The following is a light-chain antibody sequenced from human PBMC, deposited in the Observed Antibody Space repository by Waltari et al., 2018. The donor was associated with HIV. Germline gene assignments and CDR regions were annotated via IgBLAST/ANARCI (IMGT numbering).Light chain of an antibody. V-gene: IGKV1-9*01. CDR2: AAS. J-gene: IGKJ4*01. CDR3: QQLNSYPLT. CDR1: QDISSY. Sequence: DIQLTQSPSFLSASVGDRVTITCRASQDISSYLAWYQQKPGKAPNVLIYAASTLQSGVPSRFSGSGSGTEFTLTISSLQPEDFATYYCQQLNSYPLTFGGGTKVEIK.